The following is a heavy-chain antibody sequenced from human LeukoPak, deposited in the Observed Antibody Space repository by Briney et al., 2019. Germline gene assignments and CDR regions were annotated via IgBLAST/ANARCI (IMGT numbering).Heavy chain of an antibody. CDR3: ARGLGFWSGYYRSWFDP. V-gene: IGHV4-34*01. J-gene: IGHJ5*02. D-gene: IGHD3-3*01. Sequence: PSETLSLTCAVYGGSFSGYYWSWIRQPPGKGLGWIGEINHSGSTNYNPSLKSRVTISVDTSKNQFSLKLSSVTAADTAVYYCARGLGFWSGYYRSWFDPWGQGTLVTVSS. CDR2: INHSGST. CDR1: GGSFSGYY.